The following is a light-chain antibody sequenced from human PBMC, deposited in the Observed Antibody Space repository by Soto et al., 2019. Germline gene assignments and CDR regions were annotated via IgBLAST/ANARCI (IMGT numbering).Light chain of an antibody. CDR3: QQYNSNALT. CDR1: QSFSSW. Sequence: DIQMTQSPSTLSASVGDRVTITCRASQSFSSWLAWYQQKPGKAPKLLIYKTSTLESGVPSRFSGSGSGTEFTLTISSLQPDDFATYYCQQYNSNALTFGGGTKVEIK. J-gene: IGKJ4*01. CDR2: KTS. V-gene: IGKV1-5*03.